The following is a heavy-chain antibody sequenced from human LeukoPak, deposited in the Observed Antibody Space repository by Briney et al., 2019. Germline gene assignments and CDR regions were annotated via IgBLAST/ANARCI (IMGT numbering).Heavy chain of an antibody. CDR3: ARGPYCGGDCYSHLDY. J-gene: IGHJ4*02. D-gene: IGHD2-21*02. Sequence: SETLSLTCAVYGGSFSGYYWSWIRQPPGKGLEWIGEINHSGSTDYNPSLKSRVTISVDTSKNQFSLKLSSVTAADTAVYYCARGPYCGGDCYSHLDYWGQGTLVTVSS. CDR2: INHSGST. CDR1: GGSFSGYY. V-gene: IGHV4-34*01.